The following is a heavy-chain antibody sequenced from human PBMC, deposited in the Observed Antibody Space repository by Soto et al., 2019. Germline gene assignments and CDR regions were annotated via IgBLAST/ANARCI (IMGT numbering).Heavy chain of an antibody. CDR3: ARVNCVPSNCYNLYYGRDV. V-gene: IGHV3-7*04. D-gene: IGHD2-2*02. CDR2: MKHDGGET. CDR1: GFTFSDSW. Sequence: GGSLRLSCAASGFTFSDSWMTWFRQAPGKWLEWVADMKHDGGETYYVDSVKGRFTISRDNAKASLYLQMNSLRVEDTAVYYCARVNCVPSNCYNLYYGRDVWGQGXTVTVYS. J-gene: IGHJ6*02.